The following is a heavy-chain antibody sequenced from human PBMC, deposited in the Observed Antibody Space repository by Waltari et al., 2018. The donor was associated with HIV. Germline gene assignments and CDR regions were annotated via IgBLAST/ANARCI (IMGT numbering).Heavy chain of an antibody. CDR3: AREPF. CDR2: INYDGGDK. J-gene: IGHJ4*02. Sequence: EVHLVESGGGLVQPGGSRRLSCTGSGFPFSNYWMSWVRQAPGKGPEWVASINYDGGDKYYVDSVKGRFTISRENGKNSLYLQMSSLRVEDTAVYYCAREPFWGQGILVTVSS. V-gene: IGHV3-7*01. CDR1: GFPFSNYW.